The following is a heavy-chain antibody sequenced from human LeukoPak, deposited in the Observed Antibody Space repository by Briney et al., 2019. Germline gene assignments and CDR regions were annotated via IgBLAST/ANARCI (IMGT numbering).Heavy chain of an antibody. D-gene: IGHD1-1*01. CDR1: GGSISSYY. CDR2: IYYSGST. Sequence: SETLSLTCTDSGGSISSYYWSWIRQPPGKGLEWIGYIYYSGSTNYNPSLKSRVTISVDTSKNQFSLKLSSVTAADTAVYYCASSMTAGTFDYWGQGTLVTVSS. J-gene: IGHJ4*02. V-gene: IGHV4-59*01. CDR3: ASSMTAGTFDY.